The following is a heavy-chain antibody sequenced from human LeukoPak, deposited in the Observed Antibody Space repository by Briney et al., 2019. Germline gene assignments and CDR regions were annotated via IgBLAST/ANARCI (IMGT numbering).Heavy chain of an antibody. CDR1: GYTFTSYY. CDR3: AKDRTESTYSYGRDYFDY. D-gene: IGHD5-18*01. V-gene: IGHV1-18*04. CDR2: ISAYNGNT. Sequence: ASVKVSCKASGYTFTSYYMHWVRQAPGQGLEWMGWISAYNGNTYFAPRFEGRLTMTTETSTSTAYMELRNLKSDDTAVYYCAKDRTESTYSYGRDYFDYWGQGTLVTVSS. J-gene: IGHJ4*02.